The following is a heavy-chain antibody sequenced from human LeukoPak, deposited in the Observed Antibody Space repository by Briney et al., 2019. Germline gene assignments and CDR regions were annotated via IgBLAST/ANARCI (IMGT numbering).Heavy chain of an antibody. J-gene: IGHJ4*02. CDR2: INPNSGGT. CDR3: ARLSGSYYFDY. D-gene: IGHD1-26*01. Sequence: ASVKVSSKASGYTFTRYYMHWVRQAPGQGLEWMGWINPNSGGTDYAQKFQGRVTMTRDTSISTAYMEVSRLRSDDTAVYYCARLSGSYYFDYWGKGKLVTVSS. CDR1: GYTFTRYY. V-gene: IGHV1-2*02.